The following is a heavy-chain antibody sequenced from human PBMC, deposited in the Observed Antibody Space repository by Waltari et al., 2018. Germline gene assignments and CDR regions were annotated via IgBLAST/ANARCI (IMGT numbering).Heavy chain of an antibody. V-gene: IGHV4-61*02. CDR3: ASWQDYYDSSGYYPT. D-gene: IGHD3-22*01. J-gene: IGHJ1*01. CDR1: GGSISSGRYY. CDR2: IYTSGST. Sequence: QVQLQESGPGLVKPSQTLSLTCTVSGGSISSGRYYWSWIRQPAGKGLEWIVRIYTSGSTNYNPSLKSRVTISVDTSKNQFSLKLSSVTAADTAVYYCASWQDYYDSSGYYPTWGQGTLVTVSS.